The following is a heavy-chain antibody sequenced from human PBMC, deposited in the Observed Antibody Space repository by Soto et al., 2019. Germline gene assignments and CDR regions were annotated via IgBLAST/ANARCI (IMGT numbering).Heavy chain of an antibody. J-gene: IGHJ4*02. V-gene: IGHV3-7*03. Sequence: EVQLVESGGGLVQPGGSLRLSCAASGFTFSGYWMSWFRQPAGKGLEWVANIKQDGGEKYYADSVKGRFTISRDNAKNSLYLQMNSRRAEDTAVYYCASWTYNSGWYLGSWGQGTLVTVSS. D-gene: IGHD6-19*01. CDR2: IKQDGGEK. CDR3: ASWTYNSGWYLGS. CDR1: GFTFSGYW.